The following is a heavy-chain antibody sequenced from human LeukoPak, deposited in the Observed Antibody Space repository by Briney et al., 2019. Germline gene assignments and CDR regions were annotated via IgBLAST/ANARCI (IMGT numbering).Heavy chain of an antibody. V-gene: IGHV4-4*07. CDR3: ARGCSSTSCWLRMDV. Sequence: SETLSLTCTVSGGSMNGYYRSWIRQPAGKGLEWIGRIYTSGSTSYNPSLKSRVTMSIDTSKNQFSLKLSSLTAADTAVYYCARGCSSTSCWLRMDVWGQGTTVTVSS. D-gene: IGHD2-2*01. CDR2: IYTSGST. CDR1: GGSMNGYY. J-gene: IGHJ6*02.